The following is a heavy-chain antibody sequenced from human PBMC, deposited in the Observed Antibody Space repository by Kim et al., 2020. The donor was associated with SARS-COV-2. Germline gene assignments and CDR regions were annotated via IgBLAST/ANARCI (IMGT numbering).Heavy chain of an antibody. CDR1: GGSISSYY. V-gene: IGHV4-59*13. Sequence: SETLSLTCTVSGGSISSYYWSWIRQPPGKGLEWIGYIYYSGSTNYNPSLKSRVTISVDTSKNQFSLKLSSVTAADTAVYYCAAQEITMIAPAIWGQGTMVTVSS. D-gene: IGHD3-22*01. J-gene: IGHJ3*02. CDR2: IYYSGST. CDR3: AAQEITMIAPAI.